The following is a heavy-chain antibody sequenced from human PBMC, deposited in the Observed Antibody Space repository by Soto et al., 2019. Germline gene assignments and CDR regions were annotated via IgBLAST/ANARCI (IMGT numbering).Heavy chain of an antibody. CDR3: ARGTDGSGGYYYYYYGMDV. CDR1: GGSISSSNW. D-gene: IGHD3-10*01. Sequence: SETLSLTCAVSGGSISSSNWWSWVRQPPGKGLELIGEIYHSGSTNYNPSLKSRVTISVDKPKNQFSLKLSSVTAADTAVYYCARGTDGSGGYYYYYYGMDVWGQGTTVTVSS. CDR2: IYHSGST. V-gene: IGHV4-4*02. J-gene: IGHJ6*02.